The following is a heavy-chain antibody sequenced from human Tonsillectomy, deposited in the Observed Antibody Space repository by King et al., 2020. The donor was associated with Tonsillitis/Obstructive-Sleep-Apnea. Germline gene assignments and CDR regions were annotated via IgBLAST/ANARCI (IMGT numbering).Heavy chain of an antibody. CDR1: GGSISSYY. V-gene: IGHV4-59*08. D-gene: IGHD4-11*01. Sequence: VQLQESGPGLVKPSETLSLTCTVSGGSISSYYWSWIRPPPGKGLEWIGYFYYSGSTNYNPSLKSRVTISGDASKNQFSLKLNSVTAADTAVYYCARQDSDFDNWFDPWGQGTLVTVSS. CDR3: ARQDSDFDNWFDP. CDR2: FYYSGST. J-gene: IGHJ5*02.